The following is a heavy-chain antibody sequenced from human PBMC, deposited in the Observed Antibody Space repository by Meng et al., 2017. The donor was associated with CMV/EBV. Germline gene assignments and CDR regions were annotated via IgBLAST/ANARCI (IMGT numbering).Heavy chain of an antibody. CDR3: ATGPTGTADY. D-gene: IGHD1-1*01. Sequence: QVQLGESGAGVTQPGGSLRLSCKASGFTFSSYGMSWVRQAPGKGLEWVGFIRYYESNKYYADSVKGRFTISRDNSTNTLYLQMNSLRAEDTAVYYCATGPTGTADYWGQGTLVTVSS. CDR1: GFTFSSYG. V-gene: IGHV3-30*02. J-gene: IGHJ4*02. CDR2: IRYYESNK.